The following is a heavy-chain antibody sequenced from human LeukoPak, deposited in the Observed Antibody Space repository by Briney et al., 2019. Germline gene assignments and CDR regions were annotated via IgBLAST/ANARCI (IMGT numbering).Heavy chain of an antibody. CDR2: ISAYNGNT. CDR3: ARDAIAAAGEYYYYYYGMDV. Sequence: ASVKVSCKASGYTFTSYGISWVRQAPGQGLEWMGWISAYNGNTNYAQKLQGRVTMTTDTSTGTAYMELRSLRSDDTAVYYCARDAIAAAGEYYYYYYGMDVWGQGTTVTVSS. D-gene: IGHD6-13*01. CDR1: GYTFTSYG. V-gene: IGHV1-18*01. J-gene: IGHJ6*02.